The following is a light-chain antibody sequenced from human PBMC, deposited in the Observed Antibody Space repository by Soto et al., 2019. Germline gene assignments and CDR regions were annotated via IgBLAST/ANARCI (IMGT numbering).Light chain of an antibody. V-gene: IGLV2-14*01. J-gene: IGLJ2*01. CDR1: SSDVGDYNY. CDR3: SSYTSSSTPVV. Sequence: QSALTKPASVSGSPGQSITISCTGTSSDVGDYNYVSWYQQHPGKAPKLMIYEVSNRPSGVSNRFSGSKSGNTASLTISGLQAEDEADYYCSSYTSSSTPVVFGVGTKVTVL. CDR2: EVS.